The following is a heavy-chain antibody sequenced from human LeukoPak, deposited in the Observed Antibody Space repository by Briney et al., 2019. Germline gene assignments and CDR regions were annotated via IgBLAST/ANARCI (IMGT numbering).Heavy chain of an antibody. D-gene: IGHD1-26*01. Sequence: GASVKVSCKVSGYTLTELSMHWVRQAPGKGLEWMGGFDPEDGETIYAQKFQGRVTMTEDTSTDTAYMELSSLRSEDTAVYYCARGVLRGGSHAGIFDYWGQGTLVTVSS. CDR2: FDPEDGET. CDR1: GYTLTELS. J-gene: IGHJ4*02. CDR3: ARGVLRGGSHAGIFDY. V-gene: IGHV1-24*01.